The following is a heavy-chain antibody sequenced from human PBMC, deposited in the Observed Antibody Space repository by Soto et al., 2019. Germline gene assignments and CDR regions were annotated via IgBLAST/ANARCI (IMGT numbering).Heavy chain of an antibody. CDR3: ARGSAIFGVVIAYYYYMDV. CDR2: IYSGGST. Sequence: PGGSLRLSCAASGFTVRSNYMNWVRQAPGKGLEWVSVIYSGGSTYYADSVKGRFTISRDNSKNTLYLQMNSLRAEDTAVCYCARGSAIFGVVIAYYYYMDVWGKGTTVTVSS. V-gene: IGHV3-66*01. CDR1: GFTVRSNY. J-gene: IGHJ6*03. D-gene: IGHD3-3*01.